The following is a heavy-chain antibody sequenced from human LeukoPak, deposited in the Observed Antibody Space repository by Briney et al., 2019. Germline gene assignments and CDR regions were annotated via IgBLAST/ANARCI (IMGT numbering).Heavy chain of an antibody. CDR2: ISTYNGNT. Sequence: ASVKVSCTSSGYTFTTYGITWVRQAPGQGLEWMGWISTYNGNTNYAQNLQGRVTMTTDTSTSTADMELRSLRSDDTAVYYCARGRGSTSRYWGQGTLVTVSS. D-gene: IGHD5-12*01. V-gene: IGHV1-18*01. J-gene: IGHJ4*02. CDR3: ARGRGSTSRY. CDR1: GYTFTTYG.